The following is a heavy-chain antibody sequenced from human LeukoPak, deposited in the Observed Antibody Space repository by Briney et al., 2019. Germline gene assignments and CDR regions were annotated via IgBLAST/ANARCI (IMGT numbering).Heavy chain of an antibody. D-gene: IGHD2-15*01. CDR3: ARGDIVVVAAETTPFDY. CDR1: GYTFTGYY. V-gene: IGHV1-2*02. Sequence: GASVKVSCKASGYTFTGYYMHWVRQAPGQGLEWMGWINPNSGGTNYAQKFQGRVTMTRDTSISTAYMELSRLRSDDTAVYYCARGDIVVVAAETTPFDYWGQGTLVTVSS. J-gene: IGHJ4*02. CDR2: INPNSGGT.